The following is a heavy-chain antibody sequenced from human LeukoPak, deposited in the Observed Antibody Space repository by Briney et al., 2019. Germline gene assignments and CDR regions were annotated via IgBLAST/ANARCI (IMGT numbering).Heavy chain of an antibody. CDR3: AKDFDGDYSPGY. D-gene: IGHD4-17*01. Sequence: PGGSLRLSCAASGFTFSSYAMSWVRQAPGKGLEWVSVISGSGGSTDYADSVKGRFTISRGNSKNTLYLEMNSLRAEDTAVYYCAKDFDGDYSPGYWGQGTLVTVSS. V-gene: IGHV3-23*01. CDR2: ISGSGGST. J-gene: IGHJ4*02. CDR1: GFTFSSYA.